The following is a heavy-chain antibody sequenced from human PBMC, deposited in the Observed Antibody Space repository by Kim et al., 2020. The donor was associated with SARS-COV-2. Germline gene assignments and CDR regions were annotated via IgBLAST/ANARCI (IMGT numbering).Heavy chain of an antibody. D-gene: IGHD2-15*01. CDR2: STR. Sequence: STRCYADSVHDRFTIPRDNDKRSLYLQMNSLRAEDTARYYCSRDQGGSSNPWGQGTLVTVSS. V-gene: IGHV3-48*01. CDR3: SRDQGGSSNP. J-gene: IGHJ5*02.